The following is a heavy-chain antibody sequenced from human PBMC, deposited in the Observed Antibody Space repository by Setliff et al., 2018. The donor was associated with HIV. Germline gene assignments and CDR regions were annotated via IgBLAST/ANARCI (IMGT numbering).Heavy chain of an antibody. D-gene: IGHD3-10*01. Sequence: VASVMVSCKASGGTFSNYAISWVRQAPGQGLEWMGGIIPIFGSTKYAQKFQGRVTITADESTSTADMELSSLRSDDTAVYYCARDDHYYDSGSYYSDWYFALWGRGTLVTVSS. CDR1: GGTFSNYA. CDR2: IIPIFGST. CDR3: ARDDHYYDSGSYYSDWYFAL. J-gene: IGHJ2*01. V-gene: IGHV1-69*13.